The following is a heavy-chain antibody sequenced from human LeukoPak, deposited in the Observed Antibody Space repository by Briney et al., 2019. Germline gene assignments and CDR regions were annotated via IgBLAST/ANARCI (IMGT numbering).Heavy chain of an antibody. J-gene: IGHJ5*02. D-gene: IGHD4-17*01. CDR2: ISGSGNST. CDR3: AKNADYGDYRNWFDP. CDR1: GFTFSSYA. Sequence: GGSLRLSCAASGFTFSSYAMSWVRQAPGKGLEWVSGISGSGNSTYYADSVKGRFTISRDNSKNTLYLQMNSLRPEDTAVYYCAKNADYGDYRNWFDPWGQGTLVTVSS. V-gene: IGHV3-23*01.